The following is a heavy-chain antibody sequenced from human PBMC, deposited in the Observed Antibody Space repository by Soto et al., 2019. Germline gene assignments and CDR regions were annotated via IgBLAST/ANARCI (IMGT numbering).Heavy chain of an antibody. CDR2: MNPNSGNI. CDR3: ARAPPLRFLEWLLSSENFDY. V-gene: IGHV1-8*01. D-gene: IGHD3-3*01. J-gene: IGHJ4*02. CDR1: GYTFTSYD. Sequence: ASVKVSCKASGYTFTSYDINWVRQATGQGLEWMGWMNPNSGNIGYAQKFQGRVTMTRNTSISTAYMELSSLRSEDTAVYYCARAPPLRFLEWLLSSENFDYWGQGTLVTVSS.